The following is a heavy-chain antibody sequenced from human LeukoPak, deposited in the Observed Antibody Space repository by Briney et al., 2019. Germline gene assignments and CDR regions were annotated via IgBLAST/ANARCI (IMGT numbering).Heavy chain of an antibody. V-gene: IGHV4-4*07. D-gene: IGHD3-3*01. CDR2: IYTSGST. CDR1: GSSISSFY. CDR3: ARDGYEGT. J-gene: IGHJ5*02. Sequence: PSETLSLTCTVSGSSISSFYWSWIRQPPGKGLEWIGRIYTSGSTNYNPSLNSRVTMSVDTSKNQFSLKLSSVTAADTAVYYCARDGYEGTWGQGTLVTVSS.